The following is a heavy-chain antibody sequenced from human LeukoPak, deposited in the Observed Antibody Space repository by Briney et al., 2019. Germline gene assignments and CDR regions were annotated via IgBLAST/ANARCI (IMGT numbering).Heavy chain of an antibody. Sequence: SEALSLTCTVSGGSISNYYWSWIRQPAGKGLEWIGRIYTSASTNYNPSLKSRVTLSVDASKNQFSLRLSSLTAADTAVYYCARGRYCSATICSGGDAFDIWGQGTVVTVSS. V-gene: IGHV4-4*07. CDR3: ARGRYCSATICSGGDAFDI. CDR2: IYTSAST. CDR1: GGSISNYY. J-gene: IGHJ3*02. D-gene: IGHD5-24*01.